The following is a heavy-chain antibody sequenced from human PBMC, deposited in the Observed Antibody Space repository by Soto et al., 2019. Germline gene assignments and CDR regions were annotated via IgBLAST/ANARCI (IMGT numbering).Heavy chain of an antibody. CDR2: IYHSGST. CDR1: GGSISSGGYS. J-gene: IGHJ6*02. D-gene: IGHD4-17*01. Sequence: QLQLQESGSGLVKPSQTLSLTCAVSGGSISSGGYSWSWIRQPPGKGLEWIGYIYHSGSTYYNPSLKSRVTISVDRSKNQFALKLSSVTAADTAVYYCARVHGDSTHNYYYGMDVWGQGTTVTVSS. CDR3: ARVHGDSTHNYYYGMDV. V-gene: IGHV4-30-2*01.